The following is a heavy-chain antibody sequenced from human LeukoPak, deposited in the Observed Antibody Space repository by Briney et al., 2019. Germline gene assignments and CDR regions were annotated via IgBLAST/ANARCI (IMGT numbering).Heavy chain of an antibody. CDR1: GFTVSDNY. Sequence: GGSLRLPCAASGFTVSDNYMSWVRQAPGKGLEWVSVIYSGGSTYYADSVKGRFSISRHIPENTLFLQMNSLKAEDTAVYYCARGIGSYYFPNFHYWGQGTPVTVSS. V-gene: IGHV3-53*04. J-gene: IGHJ4*02. CDR2: IYSGGST. D-gene: IGHD1-26*01. CDR3: ARGIGSYYFPNFHY.